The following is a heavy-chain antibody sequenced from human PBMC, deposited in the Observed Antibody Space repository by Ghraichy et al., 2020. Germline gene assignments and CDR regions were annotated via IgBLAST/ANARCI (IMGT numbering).Heavy chain of an antibody. V-gene: IGHV3-21*01. CDR2: ISSSSSYI. J-gene: IGHJ4*02. CDR3: ARDGTFYDILTGYVDY. CDR1: GFTFSSYS. Sequence: GGSLRLSCAASGFTFSSYSMNWVRQAPGKGLEWVSSISSSSSYIYYADSVKGRFTISRDNAKNSLYLQMNSLRAEDTAVYYCARDGTFYDILTGYVDYWGQGTLVTVSS. D-gene: IGHD3-9*01.